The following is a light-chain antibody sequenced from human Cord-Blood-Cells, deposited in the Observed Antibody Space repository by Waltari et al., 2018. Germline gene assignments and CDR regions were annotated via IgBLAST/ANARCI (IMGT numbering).Light chain of an antibody. V-gene: IGLV2-14*01. CDR1: RSDVGGYNY. Sequence: QSALTQPASVSGSPGQSITISSTGTRSDVGGYNYVSWYQQHPGKAPNLMLYDVSDLPSGVSNRFARSKSRNTASLTISGLEAEDEADYYCSSYTSSSTLVFGRGTKVTV. CDR2: DVS. CDR3: SSYTSSSTLV. J-gene: IGLJ1*01.